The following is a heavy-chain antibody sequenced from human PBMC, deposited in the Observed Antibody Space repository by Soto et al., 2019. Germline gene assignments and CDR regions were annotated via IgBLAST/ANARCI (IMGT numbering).Heavy chain of an antibody. CDR3: ARVLDCSSTSCYRGPFDY. CDR2: ISAYNGNT. D-gene: IGHD2-2*02. CDR1: GYTFTSYG. J-gene: IGHJ4*02. V-gene: IGHV1-18*01. Sequence: ASVKVSCKASGYTFTSYGISWVRQAPGQGLEWMGWISAYNGNTNYAQKLQGRVTMTTDTSTSTAYMELRSLRSDDTAVYYCARVLDCSSTSCYRGPFDYWGQGTLVTVSS.